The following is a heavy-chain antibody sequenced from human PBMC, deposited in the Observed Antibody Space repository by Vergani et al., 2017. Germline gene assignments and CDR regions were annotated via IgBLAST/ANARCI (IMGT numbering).Heavy chain of an antibody. CDR2: ISYSGST. V-gene: IGHV4-39*01. D-gene: IGHD5/OR15-5a*01. Sequence: HLQESGPGLLKASETLSLTCTVSGGSISSHFYYWGWIRQSPGKGLEWIGSISYSGSTYNNPSLQRRVSMSVDTSKNQVSLRLSSVTAADTALYYCAKPVGTSAIMDGYDLWGQGTMVTVSS. J-gene: IGHJ3*01. CDR3: AKPVGTSAIMDGYDL. CDR1: GGSISSHFYY.